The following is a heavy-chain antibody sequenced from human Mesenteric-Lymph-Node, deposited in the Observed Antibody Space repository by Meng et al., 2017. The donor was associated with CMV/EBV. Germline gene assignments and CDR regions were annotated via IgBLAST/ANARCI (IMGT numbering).Heavy chain of an antibody. V-gene: IGHV3-23*01. J-gene: IGHJ4*01. Sequence: GESLKISCAASGFTFSSYAMSWVRQAPGKGLEWVSAISGSGGSTYYADSVKGRFTISRDNSKNTLYLQMNSLRAEDTAVYYCAKDGAIYGYRWGTYRFSYYFNYWGHGTLVTVSS. D-gene: IGHD3-16*02. CDR1: GFTFSSYA. CDR3: AKDGAIYGYRWGTYRFSYYFNY. CDR2: ISGSGGST.